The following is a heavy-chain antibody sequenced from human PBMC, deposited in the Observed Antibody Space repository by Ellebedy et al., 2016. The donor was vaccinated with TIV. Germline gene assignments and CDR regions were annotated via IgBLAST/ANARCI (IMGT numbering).Heavy chain of an antibody. J-gene: IGHJ3*02. CDR1: GISFSVYG. CDR2: ISFDGYYT. D-gene: IGHD6-19*01. V-gene: IGHV3-30*18. Sequence: GESLKISXAASGISFSVYGMHWVRQAPGKGLEWVALISFDGYYTYYADSVKGRFTISRDNSKNTLYVEMKSLRPEDTAIYYCAKDRLAGTPRGDAFDIWGQGTMVTVSS. CDR3: AKDRLAGTPRGDAFDI.